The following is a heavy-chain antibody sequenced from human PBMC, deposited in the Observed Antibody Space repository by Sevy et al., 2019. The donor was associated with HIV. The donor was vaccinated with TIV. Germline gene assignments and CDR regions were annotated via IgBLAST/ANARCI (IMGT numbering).Heavy chain of an antibody. D-gene: IGHD5-12*01. CDR1: GFTFSSYS. J-gene: IGHJ4*02. Sequence: PGGSLRLSCAASGFTFSSYSMNWVRQAPGKGLEWVSYISSSSTTIYYADSVKGRFTISRDNAKNSLYLQMNSLRDEDTAVYYCARGYTGYDVGPLDYWGQGTLVTVSS. CDR3: ARGYTGYDVGPLDY. CDR2: ISSSSTTI. V-gene: IGHV3-48*02.